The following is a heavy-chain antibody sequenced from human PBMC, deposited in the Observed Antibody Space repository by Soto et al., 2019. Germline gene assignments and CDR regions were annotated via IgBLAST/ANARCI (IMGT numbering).Heavy chain of an antibody. J-gene: IGHJ1*01. CDR2: ISSSSSTI. CDR3: AETPGYLQY. Sequence: EVQLVESGGGLVQPGGSLRLSCAASGFSFSSYSMNWVRQAPGKGLEWGSYISSSSSTIYYADSVEGRFTISRDNAKNSLYLQMNSLRVEDTAVYYCAETPGYLQYWGQGTLVTVSS. V-gene: IGHV3-48*01. CDR1: GFSFSSYS.